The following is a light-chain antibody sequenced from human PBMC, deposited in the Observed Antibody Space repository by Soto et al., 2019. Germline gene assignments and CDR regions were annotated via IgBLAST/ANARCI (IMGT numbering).Light chain of an antibody. V-gene: IGKV3-20*01. CDR3: QQYGSSPAT. Sequence: EIVLTQSPGTLSLSPGERATLSCRASQSVSSSYLAWYQQKPGQAPRLLIYGASSRATGIPDRFSGSGFGTDFTLTISRLEPEDFAVYYCQQYGSSPATFGGGTKVESK. J-gene: IGKJ4*01. CDR2: GAS. CDR1: QSVSSSY.